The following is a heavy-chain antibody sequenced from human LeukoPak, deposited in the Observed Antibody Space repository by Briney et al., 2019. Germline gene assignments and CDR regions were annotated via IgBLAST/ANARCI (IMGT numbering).Heavy chain of an antibody. D-gene: IGHD1-1*01. CDR3: ARGKPETVFDY. CDR1: GGSLNGHY. Sequence: SETLSLTCVVYGGSLNGHYWGWIRQPPGKGLERIGEISHTGNTKFSPSLRSRVTITVDTSKNQFSLNVSSVTAADTALYFCARGKPETVFDYWSQGTLVTVSP. V-gene: IGHV4-34*01. CDR2: ISHTGNT. J-gene: IGHJ4*02.